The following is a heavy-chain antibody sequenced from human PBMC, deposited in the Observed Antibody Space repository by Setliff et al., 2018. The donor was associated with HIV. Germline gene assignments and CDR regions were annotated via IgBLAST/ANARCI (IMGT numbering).Heavy chain of an antibody. Sequence: GSLRLSCEASGFTFSTYSMNWVRQAPGKGLEWVSSISSSSRSKYYADSVKGRFTISRDNVKNSLYLQMNSLRAEDTAVYYCARDNGRYFDRGWFDPWGQGALVTVSS. CDR2: ISSSSRSK. V-gene: IGHV3-21*01. D-gene: IGHD3-9*01. J-gene: IGHJ5*02. CDR3: ARDNGRYFDRGWFDP. CDR1: GFTFSTYS.